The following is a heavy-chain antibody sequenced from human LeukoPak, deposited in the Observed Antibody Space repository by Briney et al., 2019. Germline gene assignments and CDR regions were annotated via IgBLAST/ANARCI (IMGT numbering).Heavy chain of an antibody. Sequence: GGSLRLSCAASGFTFSNHWMSWVRQAPGKGLEWVANIRQDGAEKYYLDSVKGRFTISRDNAKNSVYLEMNSLRVEDTAVYFCARAPYFESSGPLWGQGTLVTVSS. J-gene: IGHJ4*02. V-gene: IGHV3-7*01. CDR1: GFTFSNHW. D-gene: IGHD3-22*01. CDR2: IRQDGAEK. CDR3: ARAPYFESSGPL.